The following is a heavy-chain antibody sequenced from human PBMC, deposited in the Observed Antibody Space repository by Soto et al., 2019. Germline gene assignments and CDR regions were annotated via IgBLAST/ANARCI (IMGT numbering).Heavy chain of an antibody. CDR2: INPNNGDS. CDR1: GYTFTGYY. D-gene: IGHD6-19*01. Sequence: ASVKVSCKPSGYTFTGYYIHWIRQAPGQGLEWMGWINPNNGDSDYSQEFQGRVTMTSDTSITTAYMQLTRLRSDDTAVYYCARREQWLENFDFWGQGSLVTVSA. J-gene: IGHJ4*02. CDR3: ARREQWLENFDF. V-gene: IGHV1-2*02.